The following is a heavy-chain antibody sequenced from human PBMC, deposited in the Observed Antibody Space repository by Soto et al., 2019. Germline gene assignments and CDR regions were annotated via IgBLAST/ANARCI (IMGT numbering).Heavy chain of an antibody. CDR1: GFTFSSYS. V-gene: IGHV3-21*01. CDR2: ISSSSSYI. CDR3: ARGYCSGGSCYFLRPDAFDI. D-gene: IGHD2-15*01. J-gene: IGHJ3*02. Sequence: EVQLVESGGGLVKPGGSLRLSCAASGFTFSSYSMNWVRQAPGKGLEWVSSISSSSSYIYYADSVKGRFTISRDNAKISLYLQMNSLRAEDTAVYYCARGYCSGGSCYFLRPDAFDIWGQGTMVTVSS.